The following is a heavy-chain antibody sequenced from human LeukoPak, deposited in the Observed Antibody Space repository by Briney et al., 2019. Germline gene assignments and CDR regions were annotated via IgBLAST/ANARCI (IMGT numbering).Heavy chain of an antibody. J-gene: IGHJ4*02. Sequence: GGSLRLSCAASGFTFSTYGIHWVRQAPGKGLEWVAVISYDGSNKYYADSVKGRFTISRDNSKNTLYLQMSSLRAEDTAVYYCAKGYYDFWREEDYFDYWGQGTLVTVSS. D-gene: IGHD3-3*01. CDR3: AKGYYDFWREEDYFDY. V-gene: IGHV3-30*18. CDR1: GFTFSTYG. CDR2: ISYDGSNK.